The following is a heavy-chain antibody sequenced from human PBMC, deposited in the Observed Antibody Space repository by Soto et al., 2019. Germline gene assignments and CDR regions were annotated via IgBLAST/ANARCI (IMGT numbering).Heavy chain of an antibody. CDR2: IWYDGSNK. J-gene: IGHJ6*02. D-gene: IGHD6-13*01. Sequence: QVQLVESGGGVVQPGRSLRLSCAASGFTFSSYGMHWVRQAPGKGLEWVAVIWYDGSNKYYADSVKGRFTISRDNSKNTLYLQMNSLRAEDTAVYYCARDGAAAGISRAGYYYGMDVWGLGTTVTVSS. V-gene: IGHV3-33*01. CDR1: GFTFSSYG. CDR3: ARDGAAAGISRAGYYYGMDV.